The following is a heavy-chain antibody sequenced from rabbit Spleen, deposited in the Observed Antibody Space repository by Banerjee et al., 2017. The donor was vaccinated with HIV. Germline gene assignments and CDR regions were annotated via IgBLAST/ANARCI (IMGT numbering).Heavy chain of an antibody. CDR2: INMVTGRS. CDR1: GFDFSSYG. J-gene: IGHJ4*01. Sequence: QSLEESGGGLAKPEGSLKLSCKASGFDFSSYGVSWVRQAPGKGLEWITCINMVTGRSVYASWAKGRFTISKMTSTTVTLQLTSLTAADTARYFCARDLTSAIGWNFNLWGPGTLVTVS. V-gene: IGHV1S40*01. CDR3: ARDLTSAIGWNFNL. D-gene: IGHD1-1*01.